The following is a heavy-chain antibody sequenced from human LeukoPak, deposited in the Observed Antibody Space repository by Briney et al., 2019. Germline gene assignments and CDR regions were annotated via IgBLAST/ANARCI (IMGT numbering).Heavy chain of an antibody. V-gene: IGHV4-30-2*01. CDR3: ARAAPKYYFDY. J-gene: IGHJ4*02. CDR1: GGSISSGGYY. CDR2: IYHSGST. Sequence: SETLSLTCTVSGGSISSGGYYWSWIRQPPGKGLEWIGYIYHSGSTYYNPSLKSRVTISVDRSKNQFSLKLSSVTAADTAVYYCARAAPKYYFDYWGQGTLVTVSS.